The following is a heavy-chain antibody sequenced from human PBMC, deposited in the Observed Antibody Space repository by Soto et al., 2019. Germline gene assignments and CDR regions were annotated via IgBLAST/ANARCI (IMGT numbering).Heavy chain of an antibody. J-gene: IGHJ6*02. CDR3: ASPEDSVVVPAAPGRGYYYYGMDV. CDR2: INPNSGGT. V-gene: IGHV1-2*02. Sequence: QVQLVQSGAEVKKPGASVKVSCKASGYTFTGYYMHWVRQAPGQGLEWMGWINPNSGGTNYAQKFQGRVTMTSDTSISTAYMELSRLRSDDTAVYYCASPEDSVVVPAAPGRGYYYYGMDVWGQGTTVTVSS. CDR1: GYTFTGYY. D-gene: IGHD2-2*01.